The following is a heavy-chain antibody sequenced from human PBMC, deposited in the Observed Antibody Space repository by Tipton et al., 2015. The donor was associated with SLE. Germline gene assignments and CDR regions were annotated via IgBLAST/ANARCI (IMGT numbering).Heavy chain of an antibody. CDR2: ISYSGST. CDR3: ARRRADLGTAFDS. J-gene: IGHJ4*02. D-gene: IGHD7-27*01. Sequence: LRLSCTVSGGSINTYYWSWIRQPPGKGLEWVGYISYSGSTNYNPSLKRRVTISLDTSKNQFSLKLSSVTAADTAVFYCARRRADLGTAFDSWGQGTLVTVSS. V-gene: IGHV4-59*12. CDR1: GGSINTYY.